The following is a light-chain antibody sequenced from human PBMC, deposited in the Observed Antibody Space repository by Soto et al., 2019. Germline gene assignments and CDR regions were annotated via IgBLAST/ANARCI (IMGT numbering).Light chain of an antibody. Sequence: QSALTQPRSVSGSPGQSVTISCTGTSSDLGGYNYVSWYQQHPGKAPKLMIYDVDKRPSGVPDRFSGSKSGNTASLTISGLQAEDEADYHCCSYAGSYTFLVFGGGTKLTVL. V-gene: IGLV2-11*01. CDR3: CSYAGSYTFLV. CDR2: DVD. CDR1: SSDLGGYNY. J-gene: IGLJ3*02.